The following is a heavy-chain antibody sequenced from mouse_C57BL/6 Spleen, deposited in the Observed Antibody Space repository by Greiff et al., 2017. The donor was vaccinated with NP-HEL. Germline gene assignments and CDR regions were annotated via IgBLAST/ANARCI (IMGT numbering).Heavy chain of an antibody. CDR1: GYSITSGYY. D-gene: IGHD4-1*01. CDR3: ARDLGVDY. Sequence: EVQLQQSGPGLVKPSQSLSLTCSVTGYSITSGYYWNWIRQFPGNKLEWMGYISYDGSNNYNPSLKNRISITRDTSKNQFFLKLNSVTTEDTATYYCARDLGVDYWGQGTTLTVSS. J-gene: IGHJ2*01. V-gene: IGHV3-6*01. CDR2: ISYDGSN.